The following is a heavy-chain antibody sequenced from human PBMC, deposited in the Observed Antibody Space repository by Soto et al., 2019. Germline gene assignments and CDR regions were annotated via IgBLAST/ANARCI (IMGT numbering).Heavy chain of an antibody. D-gene: IGHD3-22*01. CDR3: ARSPYDSSGCYSECYFDL. V-gene: IGHV1-69*05. CDR2: IIPILGTA. CDR1: GGTFSSYA. Sequence: QVQLVQSGAEVKKPGSSVKVSCKASGGTFSSYAISWVRQAPGQGVEWMGGIIPILGTANYAQKFQGRVTITTDESTSTAYMELSSLRSEDTAVYYCARSPYDSSGCYSECYFDLWGRGTLVTVSS. J-gene: IGHJ2*01.